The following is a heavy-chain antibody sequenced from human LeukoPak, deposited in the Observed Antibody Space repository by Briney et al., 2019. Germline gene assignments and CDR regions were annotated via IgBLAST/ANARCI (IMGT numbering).Heavy chain of an antibody. CDR2: IIPIFGTA. J-gene: IGHJ4*02. CDR1: GGTFSSYA. D-gene: IGHD5-18*01. CDR3: ARDGRGYSHGNFDY. Sequence: VASVKVSCKASGGTFSSYAISWVRQAPGQGLEWMGGIIPIFGTANYAQKFQGRVTITADESTSTAYMELSSLRSEDTAVYYCARDGRGYSHGNFDYWGQGTLVTVSS. V-gene: IGHV1-69*01.